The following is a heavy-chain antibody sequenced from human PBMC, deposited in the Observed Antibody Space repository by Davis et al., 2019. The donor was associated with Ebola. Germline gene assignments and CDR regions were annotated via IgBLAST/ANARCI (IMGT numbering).Heavy chain of an antibody. D-gene: IGHD3-10*01. V-gene: IGHV4-59*01. Sequence: MPSETLSLTCTVSGGSISSYYWSWIRQPPGKGLEWIGYMHYSGDTNYNPSLKSRVTISMDTSKNQISLKVRSVTAADTAVYYCASADEAGVNWFDPWGQGTLVTVSS. CDR2: MHYSGDT. J-gene: IGHJ5*02. CDR1: GGSISSYY. CDR3: ASADEAGVNWFDP.